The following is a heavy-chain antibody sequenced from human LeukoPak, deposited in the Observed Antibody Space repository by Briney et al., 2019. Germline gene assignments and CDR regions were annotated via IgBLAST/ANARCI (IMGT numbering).Heavy chain of an antibody. CDR1: GFTFSSYA. D-gene: IGHD2-15*01. V-gene: IGHV3-23*01. J-gene: IGHJ4*02. CDR3: AKKMLVVEVGNYFDY. Sequence: GGSLRLSCAASGFTFSSYAMSWVRQAPGKGLEWVSAISGSGGSTYYADSVKGRFTISRDNSKNTLYLQMNSLSPEDTAVYYCAKKMLVVEVGNYFDYWGQGTLVTVSS. CDR2: ISGSGGST.